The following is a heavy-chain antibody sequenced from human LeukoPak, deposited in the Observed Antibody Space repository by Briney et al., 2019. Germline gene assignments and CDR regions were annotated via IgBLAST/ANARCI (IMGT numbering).Heavy chain of an antibody. CDR2: ISSDGSDK. CDR1: GFTFSRFP. Sequence: GRSLRLSCAASGFTFSRFPMHWVRQAPGKGLEWVALISSDGSDKKYADSVKGRFSMSRDNSKNTLYLQLHSLRAEDTAVYYCARDYPADHWGQGTLVTVSS. J-gene: IGHJ4*02. CDR3: ARDYPADH. V-gene: IGHV3-30-3*01.